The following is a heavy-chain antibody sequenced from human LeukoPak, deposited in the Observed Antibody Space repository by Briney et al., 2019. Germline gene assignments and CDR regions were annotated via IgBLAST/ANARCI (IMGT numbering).Heavy chain of an antibody. CDR2: INAGNGNT. J-gene: IGHJ4*02. Sequence: ASVKVSCKASGYTFTGYYMHWVRQAPGQRLEWMGWINAGNGNTKYSQKFQGRVTITRDTSASTAYMELSSLRSEDTAVYYCARDGEYSSSCLDYWGQGTLVTVSS. CDR1: GYTFTGYY. CDR3: ARDGEYSSSCLDY. D-gene: IGHD6-13*01. V-gene: IGHV1-3*01.